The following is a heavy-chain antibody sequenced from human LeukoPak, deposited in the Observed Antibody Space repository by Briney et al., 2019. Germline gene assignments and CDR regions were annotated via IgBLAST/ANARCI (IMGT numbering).Heavy chain of an antibody. D-gene: IGHD6-13*01. J-gene: IGHJ4*02. V-gene: IGHV1-69*13. CDR3: ARGVAAAGTGYFDY. Sequence: ASVKVSCKASGGTFSSYAISWVRQAPGQGLEWMEGIIPIFGTANYAQKFQGRVTITADESTSTAYMELSSLRSEDTAVYYCARGVAAAGTGYFDYWGQGTLVTVSS. CDR1: GGTFSSYA. CDR2: IIPIFGTA.